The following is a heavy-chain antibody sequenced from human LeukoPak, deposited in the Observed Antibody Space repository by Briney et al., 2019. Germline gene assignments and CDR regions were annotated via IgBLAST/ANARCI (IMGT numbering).Heavy chain of an antibody. V-gene: IGHV1-69*13. D-gene: IGHD1-26*01. J-gene: IGHJ3*02. CDR2: IIPIFGTA. Sequence: SVKVSCKASGGTFSSYAISWVRQAPGEGVEWMGGIIPIFGTANYAKKFQGRVTITAEESTSTAYMELSSLRSEDTAVYYCARDLLIVGATTRAFDIWGQGTMVTVSS. CDR3: ARDLLIVGATTRAFDI. CDR1: GGTFSSYA.